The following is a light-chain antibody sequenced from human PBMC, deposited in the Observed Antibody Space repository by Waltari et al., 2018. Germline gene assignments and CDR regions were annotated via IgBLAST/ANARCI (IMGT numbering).Light chain of an antibody. CDR1: QTIGGW. Sequence: DIQMTQSPSTLAASVGDRVTITCRARQTIGGWLAWYQQKPGKAPKLLIYKASILESGVPSRFTGSASGTEFTLTISSLQTDDFANYYCQQYHRYSAFGQGTKVEIK. J-gene: IGKJ1*01. V-gene: IGKV1-5*03. CDR3: QQYHRYSA. CDR2: KAS.